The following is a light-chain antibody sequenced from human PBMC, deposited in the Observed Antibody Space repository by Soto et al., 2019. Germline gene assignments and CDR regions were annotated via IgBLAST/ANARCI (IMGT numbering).Light chain of an antibody. CDR2: DAS. CDR1: QSVSSNY. J-gene: IGKJ1*01. Sequence: EIVLTQSPGTLSLSPGERATLSCRASQSVSSNYLAWYQQKLGQAPRLLIYDASSRATGIPDRFSGSGSGTDFTLTISRLEPEDFAVYYCQQYGNSPPWTFGQGTKVEIK. CDR3: QQYGNSPPWT. V-gene: IGKV3-20*01.